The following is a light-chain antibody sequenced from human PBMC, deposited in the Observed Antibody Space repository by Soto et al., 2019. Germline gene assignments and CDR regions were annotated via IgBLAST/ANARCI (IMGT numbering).Light chain of an antibody. CDR2: RAS. CDR1: QSVSIL. J-gene: IGKJ1*01. CDR3: QQRSNWPRT. V-gene: IGKV3-11*01. Sequence: EIVMTQSPATLSVSPGERATLSCRASQSVSILLAWYQQKPGQAPRLLIYRASNRATGIPARFSGSGSGTDFTLTISSLEPEDFAVYYCQQRSNWPRTFGQGTKVDIK.